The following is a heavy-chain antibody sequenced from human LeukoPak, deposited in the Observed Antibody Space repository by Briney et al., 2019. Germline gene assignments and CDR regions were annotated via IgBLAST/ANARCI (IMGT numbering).Heavy chain of an antibody. CDR1: GFTFTSSA. CDR3: AASYLTGLTEVQYYFDY. J-gene: IGHJ4*02. D-gene: IGHD7-27*01. Sequence: SVKVSCKASGFTFTSSAMQWVRQARGQRLEWIGWIVVGSGNTNYAQKFQERVTITRDMSTSTAYMELSSLRSEDTAVYYCAASYLTGLTEVQYYFDYWGQGTLVTVSS. CDR2: IVVGSGNT. V-gene: IGHV1-58*02.